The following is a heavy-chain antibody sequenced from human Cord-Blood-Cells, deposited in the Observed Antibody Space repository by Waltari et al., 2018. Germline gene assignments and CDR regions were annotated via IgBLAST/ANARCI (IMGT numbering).Heavy chain of an antibody. CDR1: GYTFTGYY. D-gene: IGHD2-15*01. Sequence: QVQLVQSGAEVKKPGASVKVSCKASGYTFTGYYMHRVRQPPGQGLEWMGWINPNSGGTNYAQKFQGRVTMTRDTSISTAYMELSRLRSDDTAVYYCARNPIRYCSGGSCYFDYWGQGTLVTVSS. J-gene: IGHJ4*02. V-gene: IGHV1-2*02. CDR2: INPNSGGT. CDR3: ARNPIRYCSGGSCYFDY.